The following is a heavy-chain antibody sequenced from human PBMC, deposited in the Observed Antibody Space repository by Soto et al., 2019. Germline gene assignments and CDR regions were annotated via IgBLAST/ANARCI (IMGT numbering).Heavy chain of an antibody. CDR2: INPNSGGT. V-gene: IGHV1-2*04. CDR1: GYTFTGYY. D-gene: IGHD3-10*01. J-gene: IGHJ5*02. CDR3: ARSLTMVRGVSIWFDP. Sequence: ASVKVSCKASGYTFTGYYMHWVRQAPGQGLEWMGWINPNSGGTNYAQKFQGWVTMTRDTSISTAYMELSRLRSDDTAVYYCARSLTMVRGVSIWFDPWGQGTLVTVSS.